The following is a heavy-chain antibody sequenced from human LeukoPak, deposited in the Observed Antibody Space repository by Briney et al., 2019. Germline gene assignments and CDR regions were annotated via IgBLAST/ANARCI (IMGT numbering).Heavy chain of an antibody. J-gene: IGHJ6*03. CDR1: GYTFTSYD. Sequence: ASGKVSCKASGYTFTSYDINWVRQATGQGLEWMGWMNPNSGNTGYAQKFQGRVTITRNTSISTAYMELSSLRSEDTAVYYCARGGAIFGALYFYMDVWGKGTTVTVSS. D-gene: IGHD3-3*01. CDR2: MNPNSGNT. V-gene: IGHV1-8*03. CDR3: ARGGAIFGALYFYMDV.